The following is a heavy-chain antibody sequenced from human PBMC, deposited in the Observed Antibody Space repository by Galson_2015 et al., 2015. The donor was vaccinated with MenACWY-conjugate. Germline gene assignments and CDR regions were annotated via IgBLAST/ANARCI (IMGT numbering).Heavy chain of an antibody. CDR3: ARGGRRDNSGYTYAFAY. Sequence: ALRHRHPAAEFTLDHSYKDCGPQARAQGAGRDGQDRNTLYRYRTEYAASLKGRLTISRDDSKNSSHLQLNALKTEDPAVYFCARGGRRDNSGYTYAFAYWGQGTLVTVSS. D-gene: IGHD5-18*01. CDR1: EFTLDHSY. CDR2: DRNTLYRYRT. V-gene: IGHV3-72*01. J-gene: IGHJ4*02.